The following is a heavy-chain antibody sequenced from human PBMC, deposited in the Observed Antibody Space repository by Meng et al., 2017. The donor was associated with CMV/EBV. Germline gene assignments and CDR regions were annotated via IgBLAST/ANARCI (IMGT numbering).Heavy chain of an antibody. J-gene: IGHJ4*02. Sequence: SETLSLTCTVSGGSVSSGSYYWSWIGQPPGKGLEWIGYIYYSGSTNYNPSLKSRATISVDTSKNQFSLKPSSVTAADTAVYYCARMVATTYYFDYWGQGTLVTVSS. CDR2: IYYSGST. V-gene: IGHV4-61*01. CDR3: ARMVATTYYFDY. CDR1: GGSVSSGSYY. D-gene: IGHD5-24*01.